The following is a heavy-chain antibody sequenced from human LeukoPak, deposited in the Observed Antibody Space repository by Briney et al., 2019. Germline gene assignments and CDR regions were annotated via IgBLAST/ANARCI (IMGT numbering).Heavy chain of an antibody. D-gene: IGHD1-26*01. Sequence: SETLSLTCTVSSASISSSYWTWIRQPPGKGLEWIGYIYYSGTTNNNPSLKSRVTISVDTSKNQFSLKLSSVTAADTAVYYCARSGSYAGFFDYWGQGTLVTVSS. CDR1: SASISSSY. J-gene: IGHJ4*02. CDR3: ARSGSYAGFFDY. V-gene: IGHV4-59*01. CDR2: IYYSGTT.